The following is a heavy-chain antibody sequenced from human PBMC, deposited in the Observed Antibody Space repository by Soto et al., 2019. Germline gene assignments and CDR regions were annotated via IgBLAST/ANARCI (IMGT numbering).Heavy chain of an antibody. V-gene: IGHV4-31*11. D-gene: IGHD3-22*01. CDR2: IYYSGST. CDR1: GGSISSAGYY. CDR3: ARDHHYDSSGYYSPFDY. J-gene: IGHJ4*02. Sequence: PSETLSLTCAVSGGSISSAGYYWSWIRQHPGKGLECIGYIYYSGSTYYNPSLKSRVTISVDTSKNQFSLKLSSVTAADTAVYYCARDHHYDSSGYYSPFDYWGQGTLVTVS.